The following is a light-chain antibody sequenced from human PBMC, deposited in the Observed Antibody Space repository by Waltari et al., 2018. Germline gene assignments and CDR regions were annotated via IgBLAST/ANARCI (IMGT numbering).Light chain of an antibody. V-gene: IGLV3-1*01. CDR1: QLGHQY. CDR2: EDT. CDR3: QAWDSSPYV. Sequence: SSALTQPPSVSVSPGQTASITCSGDQLGHQYASWYQQKPGQSPLLVIYEDTKRPSGIPERFSGSSSGNTATLTISGTQAMDEADYYCQAWDSSPYVFGTGTKVTVL. J-gene: IGLJ1*01.